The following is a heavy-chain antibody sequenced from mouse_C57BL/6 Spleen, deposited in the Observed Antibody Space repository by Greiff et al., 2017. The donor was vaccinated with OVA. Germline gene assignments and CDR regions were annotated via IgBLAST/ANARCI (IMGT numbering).Heavy chain of an antibody. CDR3: GRGYYDYDLDY. J-gene: IGHJ2*01. CDR2: INPSSGYT. D-gene: IGHD2-4*01. V-gene: IGHV1-7*01. CDR1: GYTFTNYW. Sequence: QVQLQQSGAELARPGASVKLSCTASGYTFTNYWMHWVKQRPGQGLEWIGYINPSSGYTKYNQKFKDKATLTADKSSSTAYMQLSRLTYEDADVYYCGRGYYDYDLDYWGQGTTLTVSS.